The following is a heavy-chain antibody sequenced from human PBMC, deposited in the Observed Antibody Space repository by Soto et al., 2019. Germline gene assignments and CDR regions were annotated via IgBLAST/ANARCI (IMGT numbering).Heavy chain of an antibody. Sequence: SETLSLTCTVSGGSISSYYWSWIRQPPGKGLEWIGYIYYSGSTNYNPSLKSRVTISVDTSKNQFSLKLSSVTAADTAVYYCARNIVLMVYAADFWFDPWGQGTLVTVSS. CDR1: GGSISSYY. J-gene: IGHJ5*02. D-gene: IGHD2-8*01. CDR2: IYYSGST. CDR3: ARNIVLMVYAADFWFDP. V-gene: IGHV4-59*08.